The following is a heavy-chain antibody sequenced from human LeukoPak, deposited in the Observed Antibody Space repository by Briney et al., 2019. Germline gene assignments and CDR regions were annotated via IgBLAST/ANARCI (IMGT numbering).Heavy chain of an antibody. J-gene: IGHJ4*02. D-gene: IGHD3-22*01. V-gene: IGHV1-46*01. CDR3: ARADTMIVVVKGGYYFDY. CDR2: INPSGGST. Sequence: ASVKVSCKASGYTFTSYYMHWVRQAPGQGLEWMGIINPSGGSTSYAQKFQGRVTMTRDTSTSTVYMELSSLRSEDTAVYYCARADTMIVVVKGGYYFDYWGQGTLVTVSS. CDR1: GYTFTSYY.